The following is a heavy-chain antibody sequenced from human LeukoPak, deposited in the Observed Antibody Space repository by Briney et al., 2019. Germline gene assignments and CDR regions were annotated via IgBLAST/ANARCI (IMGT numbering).Heavy chain of an antibody. CDR2: LSGDETYI. J-gene: IGHJ4*02. V-gene: IGHV3-30*18. Sequence: GGALRLSCAASGFTFSVYGMHWVRQAPAKGLEWVALLSGDETYIDYTDSVKGRFTISRDTPKNTLFLQMNSLRADDTAIYYCAKAAVYSRNWTPFDDWGQGTLVIVSS. D-gene: IGHD6-13*01. CDR1: GFTFSVYG. CDR3: AKAAVYSRNWTPFDD.